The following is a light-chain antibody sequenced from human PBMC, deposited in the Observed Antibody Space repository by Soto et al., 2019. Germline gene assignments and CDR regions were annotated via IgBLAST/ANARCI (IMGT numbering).Light chain of an antibody. J-gene: IGLJ3*02. V-gene: IGLV1-44*01. CDR1: SSNIGDNT. CDR2: SNN. CDR3: AAWDDSLVWV. Sequence: QSVLTQPPSASGTPGQRVTIACSGGSSNIGDNTVNWYQQLPGTAPKLLIYSNNQRPSGVPDRFSGSKSGTSASLAISGLQSEDEADYYCAAWDDSLVWVFGGGTKLNVL.